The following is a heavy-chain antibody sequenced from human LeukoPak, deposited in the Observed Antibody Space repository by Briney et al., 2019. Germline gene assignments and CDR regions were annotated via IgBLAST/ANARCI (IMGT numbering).Heavy chain of an antibody. V-gene: IGHV1-2*02. CDR1: GYTFTGYY. D-gene: IGHD6-13*01. J-gene: IGHJ4*02. CDR3: ARSPGYSSSWARRVFDY. Sequence: GASVKVSCKASGYTFTGYYMHWVRQAPGQGLEWMGWINPNSGGTNYAQKFQGRVTMTRDTSISTAYMELSRLRSDDTAVYYCARSPGYSSSWARRVFDYWGQGTLVTVSS. CDR2: INPNSGGT.